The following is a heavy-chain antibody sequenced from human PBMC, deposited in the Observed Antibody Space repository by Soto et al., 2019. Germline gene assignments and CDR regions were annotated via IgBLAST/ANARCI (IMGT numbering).Heavy chain of an antibody. V-gene: IGHV1-69*12. D-gene: IGHD6-13*01. CDR2: IIPIFGTA. J-gene: IGHJ4*02. CDR1: GGNFSSYA. CDR3: AAAAGPCFDY. Sequence: QVQLVQSGAEVKKPGSSVKVACKASGGNFSSYAISWVRQAPGQGLEWMGGIIPIFGTASYVQKFQGRVTITADEPRSTAYMELSSLRSEDTAVYYCAAAAGPCFDYWGQGTLVTVSS.